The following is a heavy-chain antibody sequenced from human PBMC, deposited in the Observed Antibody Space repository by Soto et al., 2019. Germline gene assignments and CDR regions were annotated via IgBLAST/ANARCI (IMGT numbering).Heavy chain of an antibody. CDR3: ARSLRYFDWLLKY. CDR1: GGSISSYY. J-gene: IGHJ4*02. D-gene: IGHD3-9*01. Sequence: PSETLSLTCTVSGGSISSYYWSWIRRPPGKGLEWIGYIYYSGSTNYNPSLKSRVTISVDTSKNQFSLKLSSVTAADTAVYYCARSLRYFDWLLKYWGQGTLVTVSS. V-gene: IGHV4-59*01. CDR2: IYYSGST.